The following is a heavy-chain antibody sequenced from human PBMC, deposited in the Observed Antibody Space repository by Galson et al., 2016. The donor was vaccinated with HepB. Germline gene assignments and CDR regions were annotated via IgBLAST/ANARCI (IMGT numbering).Heavy chain of an antibody. D-gene: IGHD3-9*01. CDR1: GFGFGAYG. CDR3: AKEGPGGGSDPMTGYFLVDALDN. Sequence: SLRLSCAASGFGFGAYGMHWVRQAPGQGLEWVAVTSYDGRKKFYVDSVKGRFSLFKNTPEKVLSLQMNSLRLDDTAVYYCAKEGPGGGSDPMTGYFLVDALDNWGQGTQVTVAS. CDR2: TSYDGRKK. J-gene: IGHJ1*01. V-gene: IGHV3-30*18.